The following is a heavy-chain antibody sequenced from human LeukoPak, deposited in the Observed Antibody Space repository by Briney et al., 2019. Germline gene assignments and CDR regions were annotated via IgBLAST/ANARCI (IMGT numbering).Heavy chain of an antibody. CDR3: ARSRGVGDYYYYYMDV. D-gene: IGHD3-10*01. V-gene: IGHV1-69*01. CDR2: IIPIFGTA. CDR1: GGTFSSLT. J-gene: IGHJ6*03. Sequence: SVKVSCKASGGTFSSLTINWVRQAPGQGLEWMGGIIPIFGTANYAQKFQGRVTITADESTSTAYMELSSLRSEDTAVYYCARSRGVGDYYYYYMDVWGKGTTVTISS.